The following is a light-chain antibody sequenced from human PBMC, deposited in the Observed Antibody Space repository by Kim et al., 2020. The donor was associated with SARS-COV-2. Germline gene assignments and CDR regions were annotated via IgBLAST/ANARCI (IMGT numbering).Light chain of an antibody. CDR1: QIVSTY. V-gene: IGKV3-20*01. J-gene: IGKJ2*01. CDR3: QQYHTSPYN. Sequence: SLSPGERATLSSRAGQIVSTYLAWYQQKPGQSPRLLIYGAFNRAPGIPDRFSGSESGTDFTLTISGLEPEGFAVYYCQQYHTSPYNFGPGTKLEI. CDR2: GAF.